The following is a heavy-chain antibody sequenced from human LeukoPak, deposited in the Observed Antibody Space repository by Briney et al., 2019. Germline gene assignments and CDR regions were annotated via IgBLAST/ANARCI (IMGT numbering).Heavy chain of an antibody. D-gene: IGHD6-13*01. CDR1: GYSFTTYW. V-gene: IGHV5-51*01. Sequence: GDSLEISCKGSGYSFTTYWIGWARELPGKGREWMGIIYPGDSDSRYSPSFQGQVTISADKSISTAYLQWSSLKASDTAMYYCATEAAGRQSLNAFDIWGQGTMVTVSS. CDR2: IYPGDSDS. CDR3: ATEAAGRQSLNAFDI. J-gene: IGHJ3*02.